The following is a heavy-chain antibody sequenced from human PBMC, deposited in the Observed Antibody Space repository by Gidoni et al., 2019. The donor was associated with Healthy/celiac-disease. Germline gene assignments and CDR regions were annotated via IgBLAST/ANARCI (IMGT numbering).Heavy chain of an antibody. J-gene: IGHJ6*02. CDR2: INHSGST. CDR3: ARQWFYWNYYHYGMDV. CDR1: GGSFSCYY. V-gene: IGHV4-34*01. Sequence: QVQLQQWGAGLLKPSETLSLTCAVYGGSFSCYYWSWIRQPPGKGLEWIGEINHSGSTNYNPSLKSRVTISVDTSKNQFSLKLSSVTAADTAVYYCARQWFYWNYYHYGMDVWGQGTTVTVSS. D-gene: IGHD3-22*01.